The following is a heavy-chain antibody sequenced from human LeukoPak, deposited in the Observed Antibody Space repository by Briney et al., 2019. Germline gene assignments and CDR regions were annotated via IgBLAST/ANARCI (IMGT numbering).Heavy chain of an antibody. V-gene: IGHV3-33*01. CDR2: IWYDGSNK. CDR3: ARDSLSIAAAGTNYFDY. Sequence: QPGGSLRLSCAASGFTFSSYGMHWFRQAPGKGPEWVAVIWYDGSNKYYADSVKGRFTISRDNSKNTLYLQMNSLRAEDTAVYYCARDSLSIAAAGTNYFDYWGQGTLVTVSS. D-gene: IGHD6-13*01. J-gene: IGHJ4*02. CDR1: GFTFSSYG.